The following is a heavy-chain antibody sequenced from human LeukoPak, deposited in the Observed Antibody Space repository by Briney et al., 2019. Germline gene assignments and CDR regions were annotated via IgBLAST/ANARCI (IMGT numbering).Heavy chain of an antibody. V-gene: IGHV4-34*01. Sequence: SETLSLTCAVYGGSSSGYYWSWIRQPPGKGLEWIGEINHSGSTNYNPSLKSRVTISVDTSKNQFSLKLSSVTAADTAVYYCARDLRGGTDGMDVWGQGTTVTVSS. CDR1: GGSSSGYY. CDR3: ARDLRGGTDGMDV. D-gene: IGHD3-3*01. J-gene: IGHJ6*02. CDR2: INHSGST.